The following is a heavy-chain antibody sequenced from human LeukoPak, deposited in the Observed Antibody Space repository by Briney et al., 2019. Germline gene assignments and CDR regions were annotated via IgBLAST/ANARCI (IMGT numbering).Heavy chain of an antibody. CDR2: IYYSGST. CDR1: GFTVSSNH. Sequence: PGGSLRLSCAASGFTVSSNHMSWVRQPPGKGLEWIGSIYYSGSTYYNPSLKSRVTISVDTSKNQFSLKLSSVTAADTAVYYCARLRYSSSWYYFDYWGQGTLVTVSS. D-gene: IGHD6-13*01. J-gene: IGHJ4*02. CDR3: ARLRYSSSWYYFDY. V-gene: IGHV4-39*01.